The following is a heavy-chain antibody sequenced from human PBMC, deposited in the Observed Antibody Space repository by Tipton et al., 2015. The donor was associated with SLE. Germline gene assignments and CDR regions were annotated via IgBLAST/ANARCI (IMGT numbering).Heavy chain of an antibody. CDR1: GFTFSDYY. CDR3: ARVRNLYIDRHYFDH. CDR2: ISTLGGTI. V-gene: IGHV3-11*01. Sequence: GSLRLSCAASGFTFSDYYMAWIRQAPGRGLEWLSSISTLGGTIHYADSLKGRFTISRDNARNSLHLQMDSLRVEDTAVYYCARVRNLYIDRHYFDHWGQGALVTVSS. J-gene: IGHJ4*02. D-gene: IGHD1-14*01.